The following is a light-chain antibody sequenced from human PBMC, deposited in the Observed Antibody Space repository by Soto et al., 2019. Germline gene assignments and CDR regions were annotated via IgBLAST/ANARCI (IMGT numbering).Light chain of an antibody. V-gene: IGKV1-39*01. CDR3: QQSYSTPPMYT. Sequence: DIQMTQSPSSLSASVGDRVTITCRASQSISKSLNWYQQKPGRAPTLLISVASTLHSGVPSRFICSGSGTDFTLTISSLQREDFATYYCQQSYSTPPMYTFGQGTKLEIK. CDR2: VAS. CDR1: QSISKS. J-gene: IGKJ2*01.